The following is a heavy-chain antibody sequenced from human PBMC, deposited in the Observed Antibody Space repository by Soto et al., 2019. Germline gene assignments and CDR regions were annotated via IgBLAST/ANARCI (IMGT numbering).Heavy chain of an antibody. Sequence: QVQLVQSGTEVKKPGASVKVSCKASGYTFTSYGIHWVRQAPGQRLEWMGWINAANGDTKYSPKCQGRVTITRDTSASTAYMERSSLRSEDTAGYYCGRRHVSATGIDWFDPWGQGTLVTVSS. CDR2: INAANGDT. D-gene: IGHD6-13*01. CDR1: GYTFTSYG. V-gene: IGHV1-3*01. CDR3: GRRHVSATGIDWFDP. J-gene: IGHJ5*02.